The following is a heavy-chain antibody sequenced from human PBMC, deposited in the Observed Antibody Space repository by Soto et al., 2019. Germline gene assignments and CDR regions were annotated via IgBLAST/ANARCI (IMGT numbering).Heavy chain of an antibody. CDR2: VNTDGGTS. CDR3: AREAGYCSRTSCYRRAFDT. D-gene: IGHD2-2*01. J-gene: IGHJ3*02. V-gene: IGHV3-74*03. CDR1: GFTFSGHW. Sequence: EVQLVESGGDLVRPGGSLRLSCAVSGFTFSGHWMHWVRQVPGKGLEWVSRVNTDGGTSAYADSVKGRFTISRENSKNTLYLQMSGLRAEDAAVYYCAREAGYCSRTSCYRRAFDTWGQGTTVSVSS.